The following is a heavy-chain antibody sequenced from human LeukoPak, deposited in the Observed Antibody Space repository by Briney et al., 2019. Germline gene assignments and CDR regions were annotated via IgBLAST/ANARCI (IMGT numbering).Heavy chain of an antibody. CDR2: IYSGGST. Sequence: GGSLRLSCAASGFTVSSNYMSWVRQAPGKGLEWVSVIYSGGSTYYADSVKGRFTISRDNSKNTLYLQMNSLRAEDTAVYYCAKETYYYDSSGYYWGAFDIWGQGTMVTVSS. CDR3: AKETYYYDSSGYYWGAFDI. V-gene: IGHV3-53*01. D-gene: IGHD3-22*01. J-gene: IGHJ3*02. CDR1: GFTVSSNY.